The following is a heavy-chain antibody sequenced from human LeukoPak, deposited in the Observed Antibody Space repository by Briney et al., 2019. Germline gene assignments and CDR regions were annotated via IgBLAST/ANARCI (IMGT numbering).Heavy chain of an antibody. CDR1: GFTFSSYS. D-gene: IGHD3-10*01. CDR2: ISSSSSTI. CDR3: ARERVMYYYGAGSPDY. V-gene: IGHV3-48*04. J-gene: IGHJ4*02. Sequence: GGSLRLSCAASGFTFSSYSMNWVRQAPGKGLEWVSYISSSSSTIYYADSVKGRFTISRDNAKNTLYLQMNSLRAEDTAVYYCARERVMYYYGAGSPDYWGQGTLVTVSS.